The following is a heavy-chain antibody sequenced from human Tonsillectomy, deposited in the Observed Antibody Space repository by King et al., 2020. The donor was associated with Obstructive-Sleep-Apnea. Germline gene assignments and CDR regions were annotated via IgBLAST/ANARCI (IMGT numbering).Heavy chain of an antibody. CDR3: AKDFDTNDSRDY. CDR2: ITWDGDTT. V-gene: IGHV3-43D*03. Sequence: EVQLVESGGVVIQPGGSLRLSCAASGFTFDDYAMHWVRQAPGRGLEWVSLITWDGDTTYYADSVKSQFTISRDNSKNSLYLQMNNLRPEDTAFYYCAKDFDTNDSRDYWGQGTLVTVSS. D-gene: IGHD2-8*01. J-gene: IGHJ4*02. CDR1: GFTFDDYA.